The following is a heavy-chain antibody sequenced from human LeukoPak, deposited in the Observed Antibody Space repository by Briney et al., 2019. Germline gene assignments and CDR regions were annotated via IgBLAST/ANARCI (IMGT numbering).Heavy chain of an antibody. J-gene: IGHJ4*02. CDR1: GFTFSSYG. CDR2: VSVRADST. Sequence: GGSLRLSCAASGFTFSSYGMSWVRQAPGKGLEWVSGVSVRADSTSYADSVKGRFTISRDNSKNTLYLQMNSLRDEDTAVYYCAKDYNWSDGYWGQGTLVTVSS. CDR3: AKDYNWSDGY. V-gene: IGHV3-23*01. D-gene: IGHD1-20*01.